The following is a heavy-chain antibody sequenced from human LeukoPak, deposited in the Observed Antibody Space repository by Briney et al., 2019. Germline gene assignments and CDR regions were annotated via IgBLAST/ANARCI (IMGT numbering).Heavy chain of an antibody. J-gene: IGHJ4*02. Sequence: KPSETLSLTCTVSGGSITSYYWAWLRQPPGKGQEWIGYLYYSGYSNYNPSLKSRVSMSVDTSKNQFSLKLTSVTAADTAVYYCARHSIASDGARLFDYWGRGTLVTVSS. D-gene: IGHD2-21*01. V-gene: IGHV4-59*08. CDR2: LYYSGYS. CDR1: GGSITSYY. CDR3: ARHSIASDGARLFDY.